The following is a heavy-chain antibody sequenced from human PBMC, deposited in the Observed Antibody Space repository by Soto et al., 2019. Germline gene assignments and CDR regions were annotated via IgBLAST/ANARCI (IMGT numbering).Heavy chain of an antibody. Sequence: ASVKVSCKASGYTFPSYGISWVRQAPGQGLEWMGWISSYNGNTKYAQKLQGRVTMTTDTSTSTAYMELRSLRSDDTAVYYCARDLDIVATIIHYHYGLDVWGQGTTVTVSS. J-gene: IGHJ6*02. CDR1: GYTFPSYG. CDR2: ISSYNGNT. V-gene: IGHV1-18*04. D-gene: IGHD5-12*01. CDR3: ARDLDIVATIIHYHYGLDV.